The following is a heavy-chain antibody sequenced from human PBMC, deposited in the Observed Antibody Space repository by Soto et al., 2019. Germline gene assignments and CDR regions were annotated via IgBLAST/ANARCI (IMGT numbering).Heavy chain of an antibody. J-gene: IGHJ4*02. D-gene: IGHD6-19*01. CDR2: IDPSDSYT. CDR1: GYSFTSSW. Sequence: PGESLKISCKGSGYSFTSSWISWVRQMPGKGLEWMGRIDPSDSYTNYSPSFQGHVTISADKSISTAYLQWSSLKASDTAMYYCARSGPHAGYSSGWYETPLDYWGQGTLVTVSS. V-gene: IGHV5-10-1*01. CDR3: ARSGPHAGYSSGWYETPLDY.